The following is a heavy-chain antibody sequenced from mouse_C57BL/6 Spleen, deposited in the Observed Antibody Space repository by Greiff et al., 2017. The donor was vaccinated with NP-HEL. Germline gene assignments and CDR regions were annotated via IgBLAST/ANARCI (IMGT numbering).Heavy chain of an antibody. Sequence: VQLQQSGPVLVKPGASVKMSCKASGYTFTDYYMNWVKQSHGKSLEWIGVINPYNGGTSYNQKFKGKATLTVDKSSSTAYMELNSLTSEDSAVYYCARMSYYGHYYAMDYWGQGTSVTVSS. J-gene: IGHJ4*01. CDR1: GYTFTDYY. V-gene: IGHV1-19*01. CDR2: INPYNGGT. D-gene: IGHD1-1*01. CDR3: ARMSYYGHYYAMDY.